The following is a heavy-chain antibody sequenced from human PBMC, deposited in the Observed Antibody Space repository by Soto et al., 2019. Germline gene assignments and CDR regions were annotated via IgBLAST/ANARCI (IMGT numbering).Heavy chain of an antibody. CDR3: AAGIAAAGGVDY. CDR2: IVVGSGNT. D-gene: IGHD6-13*01. Sequence: SVKVSCKASGFTFTISAMQWVRQARGQRLEWIGWIVVGSGNTNYAQKFQERVTITRDMSTSTAYMELSSLRSEDTAVYYCAAGIAAAGGVDYWGQGTLVTVSS. CDR1: GFTFTISA. J-gene: IGHJ4*02. V-gene: IGHV1-58*02.